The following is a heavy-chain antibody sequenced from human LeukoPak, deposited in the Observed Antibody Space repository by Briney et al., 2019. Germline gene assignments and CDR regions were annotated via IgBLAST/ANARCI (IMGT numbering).Heavy chain of an antibody. J-gene: IGHJ4*02. V-gene: IGHV5-10-1*01. CDR3: AIGASHRVNSSGLL. D-gene: IGHD6-19*01. CDR2: IDPSDSYT. CDR1: GYSFTSYW. Sequence: GESLKTSCKGSGYSFTSYWMSWVRQMPGKGLEWMGRIDPSDSYTNYSPSFQGHVTISADKSISTAYLQWSSLKASDTAMYYCAIGASHRVNSSGLLWGQGTLVTVSS.